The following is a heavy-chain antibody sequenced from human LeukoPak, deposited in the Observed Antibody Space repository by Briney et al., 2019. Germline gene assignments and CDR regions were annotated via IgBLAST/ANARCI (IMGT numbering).Heavy chain of an antibody. Sequence: ASVKVSCKASGYTFTGYYMHWVRQAPGQGIEWMGWINPNSGGTNYAQKFQGRVTMTRDTSISTAYMELSRLRSDDTAVYYCARPHTAMVKGYYYYYMDVWGKGTTVTVSS. D-gene: IGHD5-18*01. CDR3: ARPHTAMVKGYYYYYMDV. CDR1: GYTFTGYY. V-gene: IGHV1-2*02. J-gene: IGHJ6*03. CDR2: INPNSGGT.